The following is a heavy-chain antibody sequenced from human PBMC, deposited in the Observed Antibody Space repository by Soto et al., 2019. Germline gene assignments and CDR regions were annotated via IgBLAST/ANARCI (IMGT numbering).Heavy chain of an antibody. D-gene: IGHD5-18*01. J-gene: IGHJ4*02. CDR2: ISSSSSYT. CDR3: AKENQGYSYGGNFDY. V-gene: IGHV3-11*06. CDR1: GFTFSDYY. Sequence: PGGSLRLSCVASGFTFSDYYMSWIRQAPGKGLEWVSYISSSSSYTNYADSVKGRFTISRDNAKNSLYLQMNSLRAEDTAVYFCAKENQGYSYGGNFDYWGQGTLVTVSS.